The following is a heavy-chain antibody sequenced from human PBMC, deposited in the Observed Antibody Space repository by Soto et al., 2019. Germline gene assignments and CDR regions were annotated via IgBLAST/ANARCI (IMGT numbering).Heavy chain of an antibody. CDR1: GYTFTGYY. CDR3: ARGPFWSGYYRDWFDP. Sequence: QGQLVQSGAEVKKPGASVKVSCKASGYTFTGYYMHWVRQAPGQGLEWMGWINPKSGDTNYAQRFQGWLTMTRDTSISTAYMELSRLRSDDTAVYYCARGPFWSGYYRDWFDPWGQGTLVTVSS. V-gene: IGHV1-2*04. J-gene: IGHJ5*02. D-gene: IGHD3-3*01. CDR2: INPKSGDT.